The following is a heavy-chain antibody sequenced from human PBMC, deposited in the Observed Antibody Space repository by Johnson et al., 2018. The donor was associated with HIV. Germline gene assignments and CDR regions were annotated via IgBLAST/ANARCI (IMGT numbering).Heavy chain of an antibody. D-gene: IGHD1-26*01. CDR2: IKQDGSEK. CDR3: ARDSQWELRPYAFDI. J-gene: IGHJ3*02. V-gene: IGHV3-7*05. Sequence: VQLVESGGGLVQPGGSLRLSCAASGFTFSSYWMSWVRQAPGKGLEWVANIKQDGSEKYYVDSVKGRFTISRDNAKNSLYLQMNSLRAEDTAVYYCARDSQWELRPYAFDIWGQGTMVTVSS. CDR1: GFTFSSYW.